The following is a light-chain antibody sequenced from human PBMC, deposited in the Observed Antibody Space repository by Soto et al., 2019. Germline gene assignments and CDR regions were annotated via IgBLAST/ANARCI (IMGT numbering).Light chain of an antibody. Sequence: VLTQSPATLSLSPGERVTLSCTASQTVNRYLAWYQQIPGQPPRLLVHGASTGAIGVPDRFSGSGSGTEFTLTISTLQSEDSAIYYCHQYKNWPWTFGQGTKVDI. J-gene: IGKJ1*01. V-gene: IGKV3-15*01. CDR3: HQYKNWPWT. CDR2: GAS. CDR1: QTVNRY.